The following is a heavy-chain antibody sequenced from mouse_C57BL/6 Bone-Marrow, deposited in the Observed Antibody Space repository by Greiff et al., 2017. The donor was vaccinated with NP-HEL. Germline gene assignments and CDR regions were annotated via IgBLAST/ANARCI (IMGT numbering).Heavy chain of an antibody. Sequence: LEESGPELVKPGASVKISCKASGYAFSSSWMNWVKQRPGKGLEWIGRIYPGDGDTNYNGKFKGKATLTADKSSSTAYMQLSSLTSEDSAVYFCARQGGPAWFAYWGQGTLVTVSA. V-gene: IGHV1-82*01. J-gene: IGHJ3*01. CDR3: ARQGGPAWFAY. CDR2: IYPGDGDT. D-gene: IGHD3-3*01. CDR1: GYAFSSSW.